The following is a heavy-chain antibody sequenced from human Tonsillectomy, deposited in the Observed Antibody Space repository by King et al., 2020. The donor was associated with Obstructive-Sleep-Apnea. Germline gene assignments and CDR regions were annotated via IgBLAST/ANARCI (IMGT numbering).Heavy chain of an antibody. V-gene: IGHV1-8*01. CDR1: GYTFTSYD. CDR3: ATRRGAGTSDY. J-gene: IGHJ4*02. Sequence: VQLVESGAEVKKPGASVKVSCKASGYTFTSYDINWVRQATGQGLEWMGWMNPNSGNTDYAQKFQGRVAMTRNASMSTAYMELSALRSEDTAVYYCATRRGAGTSDYWGQGTLVTVSS. CDR2: MNPNSGNT. D-gene: IGHD2-8*01.